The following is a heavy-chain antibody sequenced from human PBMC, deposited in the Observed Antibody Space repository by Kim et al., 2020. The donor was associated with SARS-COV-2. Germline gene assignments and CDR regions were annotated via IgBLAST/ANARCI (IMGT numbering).Heavy chain of an antibody. D-gene: IGHD3-22*01. V-gene: IGHV3-48*02. Sequence: NGRFTSSRDKAKNSLYLQMNSLRDEDTAVYYCARDRGHFKYYDSSGNVDYWGQGTLVTVSS. J-gene: IGHJ4*02. CDR3: ARDRGHFKYYDSSGNVDY.